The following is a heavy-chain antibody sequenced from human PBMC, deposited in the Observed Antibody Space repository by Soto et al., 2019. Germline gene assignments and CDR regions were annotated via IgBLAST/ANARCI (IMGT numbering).Heavy chain of an antibody. J-gene: IGHJ4*02. CDR2: IYYSGST. Sequence: QVQLQGSGPGLLKPSETLSLTCTGSGDSISSYYWSWIRQPPGKGLEWIGYIYYSGSTNYNPSLKSRVTISVDTSKNQFSLKLSSVTAADTAVYYCARSNGDYGDYWSQRTLVTVSS. CDR3: ARSNGDYGDY. CDR1: GDSISSYY. D-gene: IGHD4-17*01. V-gene: IGHV4-59*01.